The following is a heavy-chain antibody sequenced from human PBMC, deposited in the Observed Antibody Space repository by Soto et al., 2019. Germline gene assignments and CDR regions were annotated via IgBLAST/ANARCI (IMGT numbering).Heavy chain of an antibody. CDR2: IYYSGST. J-gene: IGHJ4*02. D-gene: IGHD2-8*01. V-gene: IGHV4-30-4*01. Sequence: SETLSLTCTVSGGSISSGDYYWSWIRQPPGKGLEWIGYIYYSGSTYYNPSLKSRVTISVDTSKNQFSLKLSSVTAADTAVYYCARVGPDCTNGVCYTFYFDYWGQGTLVTVSS. CDR1: GGSISSGDYY. CDR3: ARVGPDCTNGVCYTFYFDY.